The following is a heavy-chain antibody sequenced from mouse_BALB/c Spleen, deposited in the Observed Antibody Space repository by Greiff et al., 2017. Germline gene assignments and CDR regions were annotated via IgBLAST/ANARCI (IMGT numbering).Heavy chain of an antibody. D-gene: IGHD3-1*01. CDR2: IDPYNGGT. CDR1: GYAFTRYN. Sequence: VHVKQSGPELVKPGASVKVSCKASGYAFTRYNMYWVKQSHGKSLEWIGYIDPYNGGTSYNQKFKGKATLTVDKSSSTAYMHLNSLTSEDSAVYYCARSGQVGPFDYGGQGTTLTVSA. J-gene: IGHJ2*01. CDR3: ARSGQVGPFDY. V-gene: IGHV1S135*01.